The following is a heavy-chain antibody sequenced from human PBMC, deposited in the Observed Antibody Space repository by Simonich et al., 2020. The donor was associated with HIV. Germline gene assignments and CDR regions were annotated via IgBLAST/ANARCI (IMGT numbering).Heavy chain of an antibody. D-gene: IGHD2-2*01. J-gene: IGHJ4*02. Sequence: EVQLVESGGGLVKPGGSLRLSCAASGFTFSSYSMNWVRQAPGKGLEWVSSMSSSSSYIYYADSVKGRFTISRDNAKNSLYLQMNSLRAEDTAVYYCARDGRKGSSTSCSDYWGQGTLVTVSS. CDR3: ARDGRKGSSTSCSDY. V-gene: IGHV3-21*01. CDR1: GFTFSSYS. CDR2: MSSSSSYI.